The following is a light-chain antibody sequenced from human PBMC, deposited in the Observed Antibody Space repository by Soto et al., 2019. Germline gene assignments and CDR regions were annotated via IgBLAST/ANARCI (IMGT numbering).Light chain of an antibody. CDR3: QSYDSSLSVV. CDR1: SSNIGANYD. V-gene: IGLV1-40*01. Sequence: QSVLTQPPSVSGAPGQRVTISCTGSSSNIGANYDVHWYQHLPGTAPKLLIYDNSNRPSGVPDRFSGSKSGTSASLAITGLQVEDEADYYCQSYDSSLSVVFGGGTKLTVL. J-gene: IGLJ2*01. CDR2: DNS.